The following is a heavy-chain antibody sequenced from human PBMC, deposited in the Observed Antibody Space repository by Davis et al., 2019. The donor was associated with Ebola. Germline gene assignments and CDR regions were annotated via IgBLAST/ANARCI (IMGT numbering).Heavy chain of an antibody. D-gene: IGHD2-8*01. Sequence: MPSETLSLTCTVSGGSISSGGYYWSWIRQHPGKGLEWIGYIYYSGSTYYNPSLKSRVTISVDTSKNQFSLKLSSVTAADTAVYYCARCMVHQTSHLDYWGQGTLVTVSS. CDR2: IYYSGST. V-gene: IGHV4-31*03. CDR1: GGSISSGGYY. J-gene: IGHJ4*02. CDR3: ARCMVHQTSHLDY.